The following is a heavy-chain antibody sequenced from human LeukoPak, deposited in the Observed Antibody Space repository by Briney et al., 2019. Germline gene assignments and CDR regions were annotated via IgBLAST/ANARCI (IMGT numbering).Heavy chain of an antibody. J-gene: IGHJ3*02. D-gene: IGHD3-10*01. CDR1: GFTFSSYA. V-gene: IGHV3-9*01. CDR3: AKDKSAMVRGVGDAFDI. CDR2: ISWNSGST. Sequence: GRSLRLSCAASGFTFSSYAMHWVRQAPGKGLEWVSGISWNSGSTGYADSVKGRFTISRDNAKNSLYLQMNSLRAEDTALYYCAKDKSAMVRGVGDAFDIWGQGTMVTVSS.